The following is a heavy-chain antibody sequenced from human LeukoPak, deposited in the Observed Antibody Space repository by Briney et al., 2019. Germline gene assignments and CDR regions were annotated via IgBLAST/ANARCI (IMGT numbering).Heavy chain of an antibody. D-gene: IGHD3-9*01. CDR3: ATGRSIRYFDY. V-gene: IGHV4-59*08. Sequence: KPPETLSLTCTVSGVSIFSYYWTWIRQPPGQGLEWIGYIHYSGTTNYNPSLKSRVSISIDTSKSQFSLKLTSATAADTAIYYCATGRSIRYFDYWGQGTLLSVSS. CDR2: IHYSGTT. CDR1: GVSIFSYY. J-gene: IGHJ4*02.